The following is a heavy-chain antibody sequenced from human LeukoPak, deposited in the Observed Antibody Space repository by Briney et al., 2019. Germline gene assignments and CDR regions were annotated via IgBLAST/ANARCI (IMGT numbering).Heavy chain of an antibody. Sequence: GGSLRLSCAASGFTFSSYSMNWVRQAPGKGLEWVSSISSSSSYIYYADSVKGRFTISRDNAKNSLYLQMNSLRAEDTAVYYCARSGYSYGYDYYYYYMDVWGKGTMVTVSS. CDR3: ARSGYSYGYDYYYYYMDV. V-gene: IGHV3-21*01. CDR1: GFTFSSYS. J-gene: IGHJ6*03. D-gene: IGHD5-18*01. CDR2: ISSSSSYI.